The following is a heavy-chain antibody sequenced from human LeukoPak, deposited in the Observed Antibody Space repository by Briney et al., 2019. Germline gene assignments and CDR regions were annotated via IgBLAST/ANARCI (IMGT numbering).Heavy chain of an antibody. J-gene: IGHJ3*02. CDR3: ASGSAGDAFDI. CDR2: IIPIFGTA. CDR1: GYTFTGYY. D-gene: IGHD1-1*01. Sequence: SVKVSCKASGYTFTGYYMHWVRQAPGQGLEWMGGIIPIFGTANYAQKFQGRVTITADESTSTAYMELSSLRSEDTAVYYCASGSAGDAFDIWGQGTMVTVSS. V-gene: IGHV1-69*13.